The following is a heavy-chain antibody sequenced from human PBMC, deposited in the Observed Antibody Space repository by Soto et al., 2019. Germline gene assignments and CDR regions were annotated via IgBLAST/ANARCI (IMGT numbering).Heavy chain of an antibody. CDR3: AGTRPRLILDSTFRDYYFEY. J-gene: IGHJ4*02. D-gene: IGHD3-16*01. CDR2: IFIGGTT. V-gene: IGHV3-53*01. Sequence: AGGFLRLSCAASGFTVSSSQMTWVRQAPGKALEWVSLIFIGGTTQYAVSVKGRFTISRDYSRNTVFLQMNGLRVEDTAVYYCAGTRPRLILDSTFRDYYFEYWGQGTPVTVSS. CDR1: GFTVSSSQ.